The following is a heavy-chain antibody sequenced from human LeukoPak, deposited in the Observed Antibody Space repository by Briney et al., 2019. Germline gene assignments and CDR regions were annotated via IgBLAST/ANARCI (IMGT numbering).Heavy chain of an antibody. J-gene: IGHJ3*02. Sequence: GGSLRLSCAASGFTFSRYSMNWVRQAPGKGLEWVSSISSSSSYIYYADSVKGRFTISRDNAKNSLYLQMNSLRAEDTAVYYCARGGNPSDAFDIWGQGTMVTVSS. CDR2: ISSSSSYI. D-gene: IGHD1-14*01. CDR3: ARGGNPSDAFDI. V-gene: IGHV3-21*01. CDR1: GFTFSRYS.